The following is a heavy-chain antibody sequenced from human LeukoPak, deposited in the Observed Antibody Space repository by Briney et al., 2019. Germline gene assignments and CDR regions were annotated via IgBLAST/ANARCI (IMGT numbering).Heavy chain of an antibody. CDR1: GGTFSSYA. V-gene: IGHV1-69*01. CDR3: ARDFGGWSGAFDI. J-gene: IGHJ3*02. CDR2: IIPIFGTA. Sequence: GSSVKVSCKASGGTFSSYAISWVRQAPGQGLEWMGGIIPIFGTANYAQKFQGRVTITADESTSTAYMELSSLRSEDTAVYYCARDFGGWSGAFDIWGQVTMVTVSS. D-gene: IGHD2-15*01.